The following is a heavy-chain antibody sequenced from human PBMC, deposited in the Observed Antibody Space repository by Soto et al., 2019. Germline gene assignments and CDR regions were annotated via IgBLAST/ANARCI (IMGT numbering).Heavy chain of an antibody. D-gene: IGHD6-25*01. CDR3: ARDVYGSDSGHIDY. Sequence: XGSLRLSCASSGFTFTSCEMNWVRHSPGKGLEWVSYISSSGTTIYYADSVKGRFTISRDNAKNSLYLHLNSLRAEDTAVYYCARDVYGSDSGHIDYWGQGSLVNVS. CDR2: ISSSGTTI. J-gene: IGHJ4*02. V-gene: IGHV3-48*03. CDR1: GFTFTSCE.